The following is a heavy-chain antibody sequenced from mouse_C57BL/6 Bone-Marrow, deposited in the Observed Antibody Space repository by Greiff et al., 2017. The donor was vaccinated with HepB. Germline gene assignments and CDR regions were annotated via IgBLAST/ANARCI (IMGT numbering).Heavy chain of an antibody. J-gene: IGHJ3*01. CDR1: GFTFSSYG. CDR3: ARHLSGTTVVAPFAY. Sequence: EVQLVESGGDLVKPGGSLKLSCAASGFTFSSYGMSWVSQTPDKRLEWVATISSGGSYTYYPDSVKGRFTISRDNAKNTLYLQMSSLKSEDTAMYYCARHLSGTTVVAPFAYWGQGTLVTVSA. V-gene: IGHV5-6*01. D-gene: IGHD1-1*01. CDR2: ISSGGSYT.